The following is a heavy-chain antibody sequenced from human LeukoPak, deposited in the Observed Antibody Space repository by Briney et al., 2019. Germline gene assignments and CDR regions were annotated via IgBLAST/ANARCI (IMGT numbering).Heavy chain of an antibody. Sequence: ASVKVSCKASGGTFSSYAISWVRQAPGQGLEWMGRIIPILGIANYAQKFQGRVTITADKSTSTAYMELSSLRSEDTAVYYCARDVWGSSFFGYWGQGTLVTVSS. J-gene: IGHJ4*02. V-gene: IGHV1-69*04. CDR3: ARDVWGSSFFGY. CDR2: IIPILGIA. D-gene: IGHD6-6*01. CDR1: GGTFSSYA.